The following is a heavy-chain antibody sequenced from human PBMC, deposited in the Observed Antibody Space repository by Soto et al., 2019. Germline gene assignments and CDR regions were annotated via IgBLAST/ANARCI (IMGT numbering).Heavy chain of an antibody. CDR2: INPSGGST. Sequence: ASVKVSCKASGYTFTSYYMHWVRQAPGQGLEWMGIINPSGGSTSYAQKFQGRVTMTRDTSTSTVYMELSSLRSEDTAVYYCARDGTDFWSGYYYYGMDVWGQGTTVTVSS. V-gene: IGHV1-46*01. J-gene: IGHJ6*02. CDR3: ARDGTDFWSGYYYYGMDV. CDR1: GYTFTSYY. D-gene: IGHD3-3*01.